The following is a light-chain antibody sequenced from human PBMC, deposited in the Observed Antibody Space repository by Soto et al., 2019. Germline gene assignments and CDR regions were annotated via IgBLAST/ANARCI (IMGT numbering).Light chain of an antibody. CDR3: QQTYTTPCS. Sequence: DIQMTQSPSSLSASVGDRVTITCRASQSISPYLNWYQHKPGKAPKLLIFSSSTLHSGVPSRVSGSGSGTDFTLTISALQPEDFATYYCQQTYTTPCSFGQGTKLETK. CDR1: QSISPY. J-gene: IGKJ2*04. CDR2: SSS. V-gene: IGKV1-39*01.